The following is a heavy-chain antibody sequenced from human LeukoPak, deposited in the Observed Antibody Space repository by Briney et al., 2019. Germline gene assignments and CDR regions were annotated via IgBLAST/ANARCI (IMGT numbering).Heavy chain of an antibody. CDR3: ARVAVSGPTGWFDS. D-gene: IGHD2-8*02. V-gene: IGHV3-21*01. J-gene: IGHJ5*01. CDR1: GFTFSSYS. CDR2: ISSTSAYI. Sequence: GGSLRLSCAASGFTFSSYSMNWVRQAPGKGLEWVSSISSTSAYIYYADSVKGRFTISRDNVDNVVYLQMNSLGAEDTAVYYCARVAVSGPTGWFDSWGQGTLVIVSS.